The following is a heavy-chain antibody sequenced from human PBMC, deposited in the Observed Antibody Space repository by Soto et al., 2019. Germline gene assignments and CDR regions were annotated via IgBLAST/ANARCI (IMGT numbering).Heavy chain of an antibody. CDR3: ARTPTQYYDFWSGHTPPLYGMDV. D-gene: IGHD3-3*01. CDR2: IYSGGST. Sequence: GGSLRLYCAASGFTVSSNYMSWVRQAPGKGLEWISVIYSGGSTYYADSVKGRFTISGDNSKNTLYLQMNSLRAEDTAVYYCARTPTQYYDFWSGHTPPLYGMDVWGQGTTVTVSS. CDR1: GFTVSSNY. V-gene: IGHV3-53*01. J-gene: IGHJ6*02.